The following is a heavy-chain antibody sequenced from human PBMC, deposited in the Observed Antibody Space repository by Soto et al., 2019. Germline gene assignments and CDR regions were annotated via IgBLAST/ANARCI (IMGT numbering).Heavy chain of an antibody. Sequence: EVQLVESGGGLVQPGGSLRLSCEASGFTFSSNGMNWVRQAPGKGLEWVSFISIGSSTINYADSVRGRFTISRDNAKNSLYLQMNSLRDEDPAVYYCARDWGVYHSDIRTHIPHLDSWGQGTLVTVSS. CDR3: ARDWGVYHSDIRTHIPHLDS. V-gene: IGHV3-48*02. J-gene: IGHJ4*02. D-gene: IGHD3-22*01. CDR2: ISIGSSTI. CDR1: GFTFSSNG.